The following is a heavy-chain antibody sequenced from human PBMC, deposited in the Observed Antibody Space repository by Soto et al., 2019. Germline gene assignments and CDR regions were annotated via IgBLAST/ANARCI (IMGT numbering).Heavy chain of an antibody. Sequence: KVSCKASGYTFTGYYMHWVRQAPGQGLEWMGWINPNSGGTNYAQRFQGRVTMTRDTSISTAYMELSRLRSDDTAVYYCARVPSRGGYDRVFDYWGQGTLGTVSS. CDR3: ARVPSRGGYDRVFDY. V-gene: IGHV1-2*02. CDR2: INPNSGGT. D-gene: IGHD5-12*01. J-gene: IGHJ4*02. CDR1: GYTFTGYY.